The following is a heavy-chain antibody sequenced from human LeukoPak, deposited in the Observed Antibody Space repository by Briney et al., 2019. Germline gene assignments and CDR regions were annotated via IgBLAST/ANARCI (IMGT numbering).Heavy chain of an antibody. J-gene: IGHJ4*02. Sequence: SGPVLVRPTETPTLTCTVSGFSLSNARMGVSWIRQPPGKALEWLAHIFSNDEKSYSTSLKSRLTISKDTSKSQVVLTMTNMDPVDTATYYCARIRGYCSSTSCYSWDFYQVFLFDYWGQGTLVTVSS. CDR3: ARIRGYCSSTSCYSWDFYQVFLFDY. CDR2: IFSNDEK. D-gene: IGHD2-2*01. V-gene: IGHV2-26*01. CDR1: GFSLSNARMG.